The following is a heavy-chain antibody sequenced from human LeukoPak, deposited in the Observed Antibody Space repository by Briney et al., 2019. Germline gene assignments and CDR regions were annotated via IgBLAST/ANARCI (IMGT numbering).Heavy chain of an antibody. CDR1: GFTFSSYG. J-gene: IGHJ4*02. D-gene: IGHD3-10*01. CDR2: IRYDGSNK. CDR3: AKNYYGSGSYPLSPDY. Sequence: QPGGSLRLSCAASGFTFSSYGMHWVRQAPGKGLEWVAFIRYDGSNKYYADSVKGRFIISRDNSKNTLYLQMNSLRAEDTAVYYCAKNYYGSGSYPLSPDYWGQGTLVTVSS. V-gene: IGHV3-30*02.